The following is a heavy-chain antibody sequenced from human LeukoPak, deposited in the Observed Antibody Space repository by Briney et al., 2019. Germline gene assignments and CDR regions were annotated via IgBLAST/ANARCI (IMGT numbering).Heavy chain of an antibody. D-gene: IGHD3-10*01. CDR3: AGPKFGELLFDY. CDR1: GFRFSSYG. J-gene: IGHJ4*02. V-gene: IGHV3-30*02. Sequence: GGSLRLSCAASGFRFSSYGMHWVRQAPGKGLDWVAYIRYDGINEYCADSVKGRFTISRDLSKNTLFLQMNSLRPEDTAVYYCAGPKFGELLFDYWGQGTLVTVSS. CDR2: IRYDGINE.